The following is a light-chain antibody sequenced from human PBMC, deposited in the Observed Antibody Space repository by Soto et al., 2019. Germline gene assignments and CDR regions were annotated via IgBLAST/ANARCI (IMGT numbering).Light chain of an antibody. Sequence: EIVLTQAPATLSLSPGERATLSCSASQSFSNYLAWYQHKPGQAPRLLIYEASNRAAGTPARFSGSGAGTDFTLTISSLEPEDFAVYYCQQRSNWPSTFGQGTKVDI. CDR1: QSFSNY. CDR3: QQRSNWPST. CDR2: EAS. J-gene: IGKJ1*01. V-gene: IGKV3-11*01.